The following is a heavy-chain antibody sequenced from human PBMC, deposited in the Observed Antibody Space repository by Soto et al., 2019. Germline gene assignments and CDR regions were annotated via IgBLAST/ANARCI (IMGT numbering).Heavy chain of an antibody. CDR3: VRTTYFSDSSGYTRCFDY. Sequence: GGSLRLSCAASGFTFSSHGMHWVRQAPGKGLEWVTVIWYDGSKEYYADSAKGRFTISRDNSKNTLFLQMNSLRVEDTAVYYCVRTTYFSDSSGYTRCFDYWGQGTLVTVSS. V-gene: IGHV3-33*02. CDR1: GFTFSSHG. J-gene: IGHJ4*02. CDR2: IWYDGSKE. D-gene: IGHD3-22*01.